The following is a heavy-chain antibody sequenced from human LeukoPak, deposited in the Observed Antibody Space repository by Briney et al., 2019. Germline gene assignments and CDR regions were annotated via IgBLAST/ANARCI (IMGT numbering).Heavy chain of an antibody. CDR3: AKDMMAIVGGTTSAFDM. V-gene: IGHV3-9*01. J-gene: IGHJ3*02. CDR1: GFSFDDYA. Sequence: GGTLRLSCAASGFSFDDYAMHWVRQAPGKGLEWVSGINWNSGSIDYAESVKGRFTISRDNAKNSLYLQMNSLRAEDTALYYCAKDMMAIVGGTTSAFDMWGQGTMVTVSS. D-gene: IGHD1-26*01. CDR2: INWNSGSI.